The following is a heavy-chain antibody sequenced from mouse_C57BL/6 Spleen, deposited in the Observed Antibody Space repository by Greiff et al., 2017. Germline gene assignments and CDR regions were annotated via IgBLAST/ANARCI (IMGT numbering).Heavy chain of an antibody. CDR1: GYTFTSYW. CDR3: ARDYYGNSPWLAY. D-gene: IGHD1-1*01. CDR2: INPSSGYT. Sequence: VQVVESGAELAIPGASVKLSCKASGYTFTSYWMHWVKQRPGQGLEWIGYINPSSGYTKYNQKFKDKATLTADKSSSTAYMQLSSLTYEDSAVYYCARDYYGNSPWLAYWGQGTLVTVSA. J-gene: IGHJ3*01. V-gene: IGHV1-7*01.